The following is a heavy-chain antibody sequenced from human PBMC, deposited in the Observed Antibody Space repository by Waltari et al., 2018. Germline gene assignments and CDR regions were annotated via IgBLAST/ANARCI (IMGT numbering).Heavy chain of an antibody. CDR1: GFTFSSYG. Sequence: QVQLVESGGGVVQPGRSLRLSCAASGFTFSSYGMHWVRQAPGKGLEWVAVIWYDGSNKYYADSVKGRFTISRDNSKNTLYLQMNSLRAEDTAMYYCAKGGRSGAFDIWGQGTMVTVSS. CDR2: IWYDGSNK. CDR3: AKGGRSGAFDI. J-gene: IGHJ3*02. V-gene: IGHV3-30*18. D-gene: IGHD3-10*01.